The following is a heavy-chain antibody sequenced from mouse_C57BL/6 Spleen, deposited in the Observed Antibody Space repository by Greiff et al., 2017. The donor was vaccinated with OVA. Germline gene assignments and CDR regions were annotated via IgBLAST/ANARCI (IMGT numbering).Heavy chain of an antibody. CDR2: IWPGGGT. CDR3: ARIRYAMDY. V-gene: IGHV2-9-1*01. Sequence: QVQLMESGPGLVAPSQSLSITCTVSGFSLTSYAISWVRQPPGKGLEWLGVIWPGGGTNYNSALKSRLSISKDNSKSQVFLKMNSLQTDDTARYYCARIRYAMDYWGQGTSVTVSS. J-gene: IGHJ4*01. CDR1: GFSLTSYA.